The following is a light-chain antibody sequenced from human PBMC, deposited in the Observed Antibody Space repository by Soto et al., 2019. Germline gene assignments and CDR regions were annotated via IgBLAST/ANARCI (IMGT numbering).Light chain of an antibody. CDR3: AAWDARVHEGHYV. V-gene: IGLV1-44*01. J-gene: IGLJ1*01. CDR2: SNN. Sequence: QSVLTHPLSASWTPGQRVTIAWSGSSSNIGSNTVNWYQQLPGTAPKLLIYSNNQRPSGVPDRFAGSKSGTSASLAISGLPSEDEADYYCAAWDARVHEGHYVLGTGTEVTVL. CDR1: SSNIGSNT.